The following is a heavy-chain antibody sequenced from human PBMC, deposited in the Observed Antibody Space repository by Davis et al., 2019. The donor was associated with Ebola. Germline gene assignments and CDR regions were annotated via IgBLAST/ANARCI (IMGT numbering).Heavy chain of an antibody. CDR1: GYTFTSYG. V-gene: IGHV7-4-1*02. CDR2: INTDTGNP. J-gene: IGHJ4*02. D-gene: IGHD4-23*01. CDR3: ATDELRSD. Sequence: ASVKVSCKASGYTFTSYGMSWVRQAPGQGLEWMGWINTDTGNPTYAQAFMGRFVFSLDTSVTTAYLQISRLKADDTAVYYCATDELRSDWGQGILVTVSS.